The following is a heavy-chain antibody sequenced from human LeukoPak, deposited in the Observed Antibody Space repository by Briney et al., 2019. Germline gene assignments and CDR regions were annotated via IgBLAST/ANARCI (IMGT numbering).Heavy chain of an antibody. CDR3: ARRRDDYGDLSDY. D-gene: IGHD4-17*01. CDR2: IDPSDSYT. CDR1: GYSFTSYW. Sequence: GESLKISCKGSGYSFTSYWISWVRQMPGKGLEWMGRIDPSDSYTNYSPSFQGHVTTSADKSISTAYLQWSSLKASDTAMYYRARRRDDYGDLSDYWGQGTLVTVSS. V-gene: IGHV5-10-1*01. J-gene: IGHJ4*02.